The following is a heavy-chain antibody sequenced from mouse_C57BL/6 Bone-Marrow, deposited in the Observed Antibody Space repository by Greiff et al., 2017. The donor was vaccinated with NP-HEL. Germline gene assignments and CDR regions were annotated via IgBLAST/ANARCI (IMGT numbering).Heavy chain of an antibody. J-gene: IGHJ2*01. CDR2: ISSGSSTI. Sequence: EVMLVESGGGLVKPGGSLKLSCAASGFTFSDYGMHWVRQAPEKGLEWVAYISSGSSTIYYADTVKGRFTISRDNAKNTLFLQMTSLRSEDTAMYYCARRWKGYFDYWGQGTTLTVSS. CDR1: GFTFSDYG. V-gene: IGHV5-17*01. D-gene: IGHD1-1*02. CDR3: ARRWKGYFDY.